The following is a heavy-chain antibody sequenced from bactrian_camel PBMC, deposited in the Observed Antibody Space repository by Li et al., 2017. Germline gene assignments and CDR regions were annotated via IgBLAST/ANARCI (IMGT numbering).Heavy chain of an antibody. Sequence: VQLVESGGGSVQAGGSLRLSCAASGFRLSHSPYCMSWFRQAPGKAREGVANIGSDGTTKYADSVKGRFTLSTDNAKNILYLHMSSLEPEDTATYYCAAGQGVGWCLDVIRVGAEADFDYWGHGTQVTVS. J-gene: IGHJ6*01. CDR1: GFRLSHSPYC. CDR2: IGSDGTT. D-gene: IGHD5*01. CDR3: AAGQGVGWCLDVIRVGAEADFDY. V-gene: IGHV3S67*01.